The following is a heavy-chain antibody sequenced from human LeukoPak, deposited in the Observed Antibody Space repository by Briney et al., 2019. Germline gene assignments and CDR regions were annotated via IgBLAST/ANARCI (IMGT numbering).Heavy chain of an antibody. D-gene: IGHD3-16*01. V-gene: IGHV3-48*01. CDR3: ARRSEFGVLYYMEV. J-gene: IGHJ6*03. CDR1: GFTFSSYS. CDR2: ISGSSGTI. Sequence: GGSLRHSCAASGFTFSSYSMNWVRQAPGKGLEWVSYISGSSGTIYYADSVKGRFTISRDNAKNPLYLQMNSLRGEDTAVYYCARRSEFGVLYYMEVGGEGPTVTVSS.